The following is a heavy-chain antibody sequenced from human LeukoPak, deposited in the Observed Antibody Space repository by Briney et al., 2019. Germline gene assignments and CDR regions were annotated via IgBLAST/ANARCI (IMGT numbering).Heavy chain of an antibody. Sequence: GGSLRLSCAASGFTFSSYSMNWVRQAPGKGLEWVSSISSSSSYIYYADSVKGRFTISRDNAKNSLYLQMNSLRAEDTAVYYCVRDYGISEINYYYGMDVWGQGTTVTVSS. V-gene: IGHV3-21*01. CDR2: ISSSSSYI. CDR1: GFTFSSYS. D-gene: IGHD1-26*01. CDR3: VRDYGISEINYYYGMDV. J-gene: IGHJ6*02.